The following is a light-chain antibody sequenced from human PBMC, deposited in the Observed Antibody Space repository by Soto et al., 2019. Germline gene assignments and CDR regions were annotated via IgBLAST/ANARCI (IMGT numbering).Light chain of an antibody. J-gene: IGKJ2*01. CDR1: QSITSNF. V-gene: IGKV3-20*01. Sequence: EIVLTQSPGTLSLSPGERATLSCRASQSITSNFLAWYQQKPGQAPRLLIYGASTRAAGVPDRFSASGSGKDFTLTITRLEPEDCAVYYCQQYGRSPLMYTFGQGTKLGVK. CDR2: GAS. CDR3: QQYGRSPLMYT.